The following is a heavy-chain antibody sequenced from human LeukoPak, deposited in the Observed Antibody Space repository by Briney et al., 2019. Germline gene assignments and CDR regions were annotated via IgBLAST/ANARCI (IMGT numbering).Heavy chain of an antibody. D-gene: IGHD3-3*01. CDR1: GFTFSNYG. J-gene: IGHJ4*02. CDR3: ARAGKLRFLERRNNYFDY. CDR2: IRSDGINK. V-gene: IGHV3-30*02. Sequence: PGGSLRLSCAASGFTFSNYGMHWVRQAPGKGLEWVAFIRSDGINKYHADSVKGRFTISRDNAKNSMYLQVNSLRAEDTAVYYCARAGKLRFLERRNNYFDYWGQGTLVTVSS.